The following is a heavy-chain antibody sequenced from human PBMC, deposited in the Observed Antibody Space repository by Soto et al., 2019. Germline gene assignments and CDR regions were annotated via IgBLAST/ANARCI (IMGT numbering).Heavy chain of an antibody. D-gene: IGHD6-19*01. CDR1: GFTFSSYG. V-gene: IGHV3-30*18. CDR3: AKDQKFSGYSSGWYPHYYYYGMDV. Sequence: QVQLVESGGGVVQPVRSLRLSCAASGFTFSSYGMHWVRQAPGKGLEWVAVISYDGSNKYYADSVKGRFTISRDNSKNTLYLQMNSLRAEDTAVYYCAKDQKFSGYSSGWYPHYYYYGMDVWGQGTTVTVSS. CDR2: ISYDGSNK. J-gene: IGHJ6*02.